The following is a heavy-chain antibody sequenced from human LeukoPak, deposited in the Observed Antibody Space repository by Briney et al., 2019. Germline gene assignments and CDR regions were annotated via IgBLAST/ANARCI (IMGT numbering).Heavy chain of an antibody. Sequence: GASVKVSCKASGGTFSSYGISWVRQAPGQGLEWMGWISAYNGNTNYAQKLQGRVTMTTDTSTSTAYMELRSLRSDDTAVYYCARSGDFWSGSGMDVWGQGTTVTVSS. J-gene: IGHJ6*02. V-gene: IGHV1-18*01. CDR1: GGTFSSYG. CDR3: ARSGDFWSGSGMDV. D-gene: IGHD3-3*01. CDR2: ISAYNGNT.